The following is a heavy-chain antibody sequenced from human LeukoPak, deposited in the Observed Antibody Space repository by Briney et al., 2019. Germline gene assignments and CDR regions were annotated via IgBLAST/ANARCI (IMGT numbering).Heavy chain of an antibody. CDR1: GGTFSSYA. CDR2: IIPIFGTA. CDR3: ARDLAYYDSSVRNAFDI. J-gene: IGHJ3*02. D-gene: IGHD3-22*01. Sequence: AASVKVSCKASGGTFSSYAISWVRQAPGQGLEWMGGIIPIFGTANYAQKFQGRVTITADESTSTAYMELSSLRSEDTAVYYCARDLAYYDSSVRNAFDIWGQGTMVTVSS. V-gene: IGHV1-69*13.